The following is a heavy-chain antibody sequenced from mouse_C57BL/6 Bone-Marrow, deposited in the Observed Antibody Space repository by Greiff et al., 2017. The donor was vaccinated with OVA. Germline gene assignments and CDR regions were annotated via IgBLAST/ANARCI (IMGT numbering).Heavy chain of an antibody. J-gene: IGHJ3*01. V-gene: IGHV5-12*01. CDR2: ISNGGGST. D-gene: IGHD2-4*01. CDR3: ASLMITTAY. Sequence: EVKLMESGGGLVQPGGSLKHSCAASGFTFSDYYMYWVRQTPEKRLEWVAYISNGGGSTYYPDTVKGRFTISRDNAKNTLYLQMSRLKSEDTAMYYCASLMITTAYWGQGTLVTVSA. CDR1: GFTFSDYY.